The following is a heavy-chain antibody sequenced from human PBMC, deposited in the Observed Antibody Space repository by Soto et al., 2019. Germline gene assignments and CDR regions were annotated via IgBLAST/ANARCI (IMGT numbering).Heavy chain of an antibody. CDR1: GYTFTSYA. CDR2: INAGNGNT. J-gene: IGHJ5*02. D-gene: IGHD6-19*01. V-gene: IGHV1-3*01. Sequence: QVQLAQSGAEVKKPGASVKVSCKASGYTFTSYAMHWVRQAPGQRLEWMGWINAGNGNTKYSQKFQGRVTITRDTSASTAYMELSSLRSEDTAVYYCAGAVADAYNWFDPWGQGTLVTVSS. CDR3: AGAVADAYNWFDP.